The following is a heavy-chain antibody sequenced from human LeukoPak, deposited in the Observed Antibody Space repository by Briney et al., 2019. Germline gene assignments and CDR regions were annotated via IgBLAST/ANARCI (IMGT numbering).Heavy chain of an antibody. V-gene: IGHV3-30*02. Sequence: GGSLRLSCAASGFTFSSYGMHWVRQAPGKGLEWVTFIQYDGSNKYYVDSVKGRFTISRDNSKNTLYLQMNSLRAEDTAVYYCASEILPYCSSTSCYTYFQHWGQGTLVTVSS. CDR3: ASEILPYCSSTSCYTYFQH. D-gene: IGHD2-2*02. J-gene: IGHJ1*01. CDR1: GFTFSSYG. CDR2: IQYDGSNK.